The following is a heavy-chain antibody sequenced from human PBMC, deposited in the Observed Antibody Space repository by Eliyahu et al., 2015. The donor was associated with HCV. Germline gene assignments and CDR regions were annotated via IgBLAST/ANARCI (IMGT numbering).Heavy chain of an antibody. J-gene: IGHJ6*02. CDR1: GFTFSNYW. CDR2: IKEDGSEK. V-gene: IGHV3-7*01. Sequence: EEQLVQSGGGLVQPGGSLRLSCAASGFTFSNYWMSWVRQAPGKGLAWVANIKEDGSEKYYVDSVKGRFTISRDNAKNSLYLQMNGLRAEDTAVYYCARGHYGMDVWGQGTTVTVS. CDR3: ARGHYGMDV.